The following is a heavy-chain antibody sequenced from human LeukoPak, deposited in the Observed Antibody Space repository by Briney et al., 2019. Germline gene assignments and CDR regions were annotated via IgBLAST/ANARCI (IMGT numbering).Heavy chain of an antibody. CDR1: GFTFSDYW. J-gene: IGHJ4*01. Sequence: GGSLRLSCEVSGFTFSDYWMNWVRQAPGKGLERVDSIKQDGSDKSYVDSVKGRFTISRDNAKNSLYLQLSSLRVEDTAVYYCARDGTAPGLYFDLWGQGTLVTVSS. CDR3: ARDGTAPGLYFDL. CDR2: IKQDGSDK. D-gene: IGHD6-13*01. V-gene: IGHV3-7*01.